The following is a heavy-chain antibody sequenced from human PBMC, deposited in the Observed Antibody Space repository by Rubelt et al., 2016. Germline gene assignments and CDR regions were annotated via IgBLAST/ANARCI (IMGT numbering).Heavy chain of an antibody. D-gene: IGHD2-15*01. CDR2: VYAGGHR. J-gene: IGHJ4*02. CDR1: GLPFRSDA. Sequence: EVQLVGSGGGLVQPGGALGLSCAACGLPFRSDAMSGVGAAPGRGLEGVWGVYAGGHRDYADSGRGGVTMSRDNYKNTWYLQTDNLGAEDTAVYYCVRDRDVALDFDYWGQGTLVAVSS. V-gene: IGHV3-66*01. CDR3: VRDRDVALDFDY.